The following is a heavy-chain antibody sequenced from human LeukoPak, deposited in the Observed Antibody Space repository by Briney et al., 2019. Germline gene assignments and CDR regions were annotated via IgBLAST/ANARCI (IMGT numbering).Heavy chain of an antibody. J-gene: IGHJ4*02. CDR3: ARRGRRYYDSSGFPRNGGYIDY. V-gene: IGHV4-39*07. D-gene: IGHD3-22*01. Sequence: PSETLSLTCTVSGGSISSSSYYWGWIRQPPGKGLEWIGSIYYSGSTYYNPSLKSRVTISVDTSKNQISLKLSSVTAADTAVYYCARRGRRYYDSSGFPRNGGYIDYWGQGTLVTVSS. CDR2: IYYSGST. CDR1: GGSISSSSYY.